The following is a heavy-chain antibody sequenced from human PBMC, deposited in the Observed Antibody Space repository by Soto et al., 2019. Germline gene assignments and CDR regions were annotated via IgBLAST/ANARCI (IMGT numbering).Heavy chain of an antibody. Sequence: QVQLVQSGAEVKKPGASVKVSCKASGYTLTSYGIRWVRQAPGQGLEWMGWISAYNGNTNYAQKLQGRVTMTTDTSTSTAYMELRSLRSDDTAVYYCARLHYYGSGSYGGYYYGMDVWGQGTTVTVSS. CDR1: GYTLTSYG. V-gene: IGHV1-18*01. CDR3: ARLHYYGSGSYGGYYYGMDV. J-gene: IGHJ6*02. D-gene: IGHD3-10*01. CDR2: ISAYNGNT.